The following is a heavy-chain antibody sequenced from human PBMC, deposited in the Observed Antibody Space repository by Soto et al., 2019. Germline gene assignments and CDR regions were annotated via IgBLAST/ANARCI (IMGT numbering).Heavy chain of an antibody. CDR2: ISSSSSTI. Sequence: GGSLRLSCAASGFTFSSYSMNWVRQAPGKGLEWVSYISSSSSTIYYADSVKGRFTISRDNAKNSLYLQMNSLRAEDTAVYYCARSNYDILTGYPGLGVYYFDYWGQGTLVTVSS. CDR1: GFTFSSYS. CDR3: ARSNYDILTGYPGLGVYYFDY. J-gene: IGHJ4*02. V-gene: IGHV3-48*01. D-gene: IGHD3-9*01.